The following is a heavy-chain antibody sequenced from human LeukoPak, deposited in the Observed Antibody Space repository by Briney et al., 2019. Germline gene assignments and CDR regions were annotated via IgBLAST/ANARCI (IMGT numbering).Heavy chain of an antibody. J-gene: IGHJ4*02. V-gene: IGHV1-58*01. D-gene: IGHD1-1*01. CDR1: GFTFTSSA. CDR3: AASSSRGLERQAARIPHDY. CDR2: IVVGSGNT. Sequence: SVKVSCKASGFTFTSSAVQWVRQARGQRLEWIGWIVVGSGNTNYAQKFQERVTITRDMSTSTAYMALSSLRSEDTAVYYCAASSSRGLERQAARIPHDYWGQGTLVTVSS.